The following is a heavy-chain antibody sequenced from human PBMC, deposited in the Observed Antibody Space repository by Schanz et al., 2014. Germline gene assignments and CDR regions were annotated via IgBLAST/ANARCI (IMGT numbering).Heavy chain of an antibody. J-gene: IGHJ3*02. Sequence: EVQLVESGGGLVKPGGSLRLSCAASGIDFSNYAMHWVRQAPEKGLEYVSAITKDGRSAYYADSVKGRFTISRDNSKSTHYLQMSSLRVEDTAVYYCVKDAHSSSWWGGAFDIWGQGTMVTVSS. CDR1: GIDFSNYA. CDR3: VKDAHSSSWWGGAFDI. D-gene: IGHD6-13*01. CDR2: ITKDGRSA. V-gene: IGHV3-64D*06.